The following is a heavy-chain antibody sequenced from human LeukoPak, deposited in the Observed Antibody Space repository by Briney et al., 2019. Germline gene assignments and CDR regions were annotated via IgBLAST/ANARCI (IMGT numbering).Heavy chain of an antibody. J-gene: IGHJ6*03. V-gene: IGHV4-59*01. CDR3: ARVEEGYGSGRRENYYYYYMDV. D-gene: IGHD3-10*01. CDR1: GGSISNYY. Sequence: SETLSLTCTVSGGSISNYYWNFIRQPPGKGLEWIGYIYYSGSTNYNPSLKSRVSMSVDTSKNQFSLKLSSVTAADTAVYYCARVEEGYGSGRRENYYYYYMDVWGKGTTVTISS. CDR2: IYYSGST.